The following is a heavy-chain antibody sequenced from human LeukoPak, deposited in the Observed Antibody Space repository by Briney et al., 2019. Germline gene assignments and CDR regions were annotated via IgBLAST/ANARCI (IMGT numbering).Heavy chain of an antibody. CDR3: ARLSYYDSSGCYFDY. D-gene: IGHD3-22*01. Sequence: GGSLRPSCAASGFTFSSYWMSWVRQAPGKGLEWVANIKLDGSEKYYVDSVKGRFTISRDDAKNSLYLQMNSLRAEDTAVYYCARLSYYDSSGCYFDYCGQGTLVTVSS. V-gene: IGHV3-7*01. CDR2: IKLDGSEK. J-gene: IGHJ4*02. CDR1: GFTFSSYW.